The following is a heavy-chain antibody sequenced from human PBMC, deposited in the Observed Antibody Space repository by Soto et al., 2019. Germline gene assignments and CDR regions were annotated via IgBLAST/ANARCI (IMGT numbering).Heavy chain of an antibody. Sequence: EVQLVETGGGLIQPGGSLRLSCAASGFTVSSNYMRWVRQAPGPGLEWVSVIYSGGSTYYADSVKGRFPISRDNSKNTRYLQMNSLRAEDTAVYYCARDGTVNAEDYYYYYGMDVWGQGTTVTVSS. CDR3: ARDGTVNAEDYYYYYGMDV. V-gene: IGHV3-53*02. D-gene: IGHD1-1*01. CDR2: IYSGGST. J-gene: IGHJ6*02. CDR1: GFTVSSNY.